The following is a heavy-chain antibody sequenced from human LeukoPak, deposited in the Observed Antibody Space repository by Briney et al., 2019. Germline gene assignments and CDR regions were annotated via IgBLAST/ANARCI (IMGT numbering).Heavy chain of an antibody. V-gene: IGHV1-69*04. D-gene: IGHD3-10*01. J-gene: IGHJ4*02. Sequence: GSSVKVSCKASGGTFSSYAISWVRQAPGQGLEWMGRIIPILGIANYAQKFQGRVTITADKSTSTAYMELSSLRSEDTAVYYCARDHGMVRGVIITGTYLPFDYWGQGTLVTVSS. CDR2: IIPILGIA. CDR1: GGTFSSYA. CDR3: ARDHGMVRGVIITGTYLPFDY.